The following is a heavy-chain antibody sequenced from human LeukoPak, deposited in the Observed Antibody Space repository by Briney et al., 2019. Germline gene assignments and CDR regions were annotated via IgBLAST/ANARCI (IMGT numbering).Heavy chain of an antibody. D-gene: IGHD2-15*01. CDR3: ARDGGGYCSGGSCYVADWFDP. J-gene: IGHJ5*02. CDR1: GYTFTGYY. V-gene: IGHV1-2*02. Sequence: ASVKVSCKASGYTFTGYYMHWVRQAPGQGLEWMGWINPNSGGTNYAQKFQGRVTMTRDTTISTAYMDLTSLRSDDTAVYYCARDGGGYCSGGSCYVADWFDPWGQGTLVTVSS. CDR2: INPNSGGT.